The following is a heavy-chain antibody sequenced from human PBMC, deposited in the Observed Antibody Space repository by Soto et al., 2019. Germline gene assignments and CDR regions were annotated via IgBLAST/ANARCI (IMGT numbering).Heavy chain of an antibody. Sequence: EVQLVESGGGLVQPGGSLRLSCTASGFIVSDTYMNWVRQAPGKGLEWVSVISNRGDTHYADSVRGRFSLSRDIADNTLHLQMNNLRVEDTAVYYCAREPRYCLGGSCSITGDAFDIWGQGTMVTVSS. CDR3: AREPRYCLGGSCSITGDAFDI. J-gene: IGHJ3*02. CDR1: GFIVSDTY. D-gene: IGHD2-15*01. V-gene: IGHV3-66*01. CDR2: ISNRGDT.